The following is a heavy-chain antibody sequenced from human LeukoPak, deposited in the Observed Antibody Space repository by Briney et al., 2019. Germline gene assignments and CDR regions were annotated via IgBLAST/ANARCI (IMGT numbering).Heavy chain of an antibody. J-gene: IGHJ4*02. D-gene: IGHD3-16*01. CDR1: GFRFTNYW. CDR3: VRDLRAVSYGFD. Sequence: PGGSLRLSCAASGFRFTNYWMSWVRQAPGKGLELVANIKQDETETYYVDSVKGRFTISRDNGKNSVYLQMNSLRVEDTALYYCVRDLRAVSYGFDWGQGTLVTVSS. CDR2: IKQDETET. V-gene: IGHV3-7*01.